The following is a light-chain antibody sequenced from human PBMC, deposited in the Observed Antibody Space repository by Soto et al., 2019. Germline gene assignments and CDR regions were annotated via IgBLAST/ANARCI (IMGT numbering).Light chain of an antibody. J-gene: IGKJ2*01. CDR3: QQYNSYLYT. Sequence: DIQMTQSPSTLSASVGDRVTITCRASQSTSSGLAWYQQKPGKAPKLLIYDASSLESGVPSRFSGSGSGTEFTLTISSLQPDDCATYYCQQYNSYLYTFGQVTKLEIK. V-gene: IGKV1-5*01. CDR2: DAS. CDR1: QSTSSG.